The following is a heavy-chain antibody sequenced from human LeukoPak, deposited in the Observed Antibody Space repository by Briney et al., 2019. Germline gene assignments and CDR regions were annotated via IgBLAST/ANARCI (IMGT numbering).Heavy chain of an antibody. Sequence: ASAKVSCKASGYTFNSYGISWVRQAPGQGLEWMGWISAYNGNTNYAQKLQGRVTMTTDTSTSTAYMELRSLRSDDTAVYYCARDTAMVKVVDYWGQGTLVTVSS. D-gene: IGHD5-18*01. CDR1: GYTFNSYG. CDR3: ARDTAMVKVVDY. J-gene: IGHJ4*02. CDR2: ISAYNGNT. V-gene: IGHV1-18*01.